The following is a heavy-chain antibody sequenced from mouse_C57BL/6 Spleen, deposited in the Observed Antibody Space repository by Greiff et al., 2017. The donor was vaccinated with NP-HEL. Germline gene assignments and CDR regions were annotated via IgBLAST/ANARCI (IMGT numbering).Heavy chain of an antibody. V-gene: IGHV14-4*01. CDR3: TTPGRGFAY. J-gene: IGHJ3*01. D-gene: IGHD3-3*01. CDR1: GFNIKDDY. Sequence: EVQLQQSGAELVRPGASVKLSCTASGFNIKDDYMHWVKQRPEQGLEWIGWIDPENGDTEYASKFQGKATITADTSSNTAYLQLSSLTSEDTAVYYCTTPGRGFAYWGQGTLVTVSA. CDR2: IDPENGDT.